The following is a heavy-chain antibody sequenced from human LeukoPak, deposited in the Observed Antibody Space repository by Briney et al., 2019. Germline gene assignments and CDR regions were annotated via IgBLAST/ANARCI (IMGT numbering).Heavy chain of an antibody. CDR1: GGSISTSNYY. CDR3: ARGGYYYDSDGYYTTNDY. V-gene: IGHV4-61*05. J-gene: IGHJ4*02. D-gene: IGHD3-22*01. CDR2: IYYTGNT. Sequence: PSETLSLTCTVSGGSISTSNYYWGWIRQPPGKGLEWIGYIYYTGNTNYNPSLKSRVTISVDTSKNQFSLKLSSVTAADTAVYYCARGGYYYDSDGYYTTNDYWGQGTLVTVSS.